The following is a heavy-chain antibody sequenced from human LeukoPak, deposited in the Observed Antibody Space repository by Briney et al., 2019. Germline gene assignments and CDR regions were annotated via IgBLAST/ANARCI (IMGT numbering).Heavy chain of an antibody. CDR3: ARERSHYYYMDV. CDR2: ISAYNGNT. J-gene: IGHJ6*03. Sequence: ASVKVSCKASGYTFTSYGISWVRHAPGQGLEWMGWISAYNGNTNYAQKLQGRVTMTTDTSTSTAYMELRSLRSDDTAVYYCARERSHYYYMDVWGKGTTVTVSS. CDR1: GYTFTSYG. V-gene: IGHV1-18*01.